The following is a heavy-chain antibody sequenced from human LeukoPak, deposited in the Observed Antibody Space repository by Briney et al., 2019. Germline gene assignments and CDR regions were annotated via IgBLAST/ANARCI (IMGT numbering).Heavy chain of an antibody. V-gene: IGHV1-18*01. CDR3: ARDRRVSYYDILTGDYYYGMDV. Sequence: ASVKVSCKASGYTFTSYGISWVRQAPGPGLEGMGWISAYNGNTNYAQKLQGRVTMTTDTSTSTAYMELRSLRSDDTAVYYCARDRRVSYYDILTGDYYYGMDVWGQGTTVTVSS. CDR2: ISAYNGNT. CDR1: GYTFTSYG. J-gene: IGHJ6*02. D-gene: IGHD3-9*01.